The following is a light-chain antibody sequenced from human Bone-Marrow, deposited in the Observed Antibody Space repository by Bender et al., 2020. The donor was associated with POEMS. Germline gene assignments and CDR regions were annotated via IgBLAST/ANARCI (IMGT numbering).Light chain of an antibody. CDR1: SSDIGSYNY. CDR2: EVS. CDR3: QSYDSSLSGYV. Sequence: QSALTQPPSASGSPGQSVTISCTGTSSDIGSYNYVSWCQQHPGKAPKLIIFEVSKRPSGVPDRFSGSKSGTSASLAITGLQAEDEADYYCQSYDSSLSGYVFGTGTKVTVL. V-gene: IGLV2-8*01. J-gene: IGLJ1*01.